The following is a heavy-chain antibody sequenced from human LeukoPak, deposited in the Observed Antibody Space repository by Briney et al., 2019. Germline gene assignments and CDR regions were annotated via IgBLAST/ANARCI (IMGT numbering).Heavy chain of an antibody. V-gene: IGHV3-48*03. CDR1: EFSFSSYE. D-gene: IGHD3-22*01. CDR3: ARHRSGFDY. CDR2: ISRSGSTK. Sequence: QTGGALRLSCAVSEFSFSSYEMNWVRQAPGKWLEWISYISRSGSTKYYADSVQGRFTISRDNDKSSIYLQMNSLRVEDSAIYYCARHRSGFDYWGQGILVTVSS. J-gene: IGHJ4*02.